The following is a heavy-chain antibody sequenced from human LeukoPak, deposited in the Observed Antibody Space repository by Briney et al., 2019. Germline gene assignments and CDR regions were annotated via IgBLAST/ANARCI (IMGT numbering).Heavy chain of an antibody. Sequence: GASVKVSCKASGGTFSSYAISWVRQAPGQGLEWMGRIIPILGIANYAQKFQGRVTITADKSTSTAYMELSSLRSEDTAVYYCARGVWLGESPAFDIWGQGTMVTVSS. J-gene: IGHJ3*02. V-gene: IGHV1-69*04. D-gene: IGHD3-10*01. CDR2: IIPILGIA. CDR1: GGTFSSYA. CDR3: ARGVWLGESPAFDI.